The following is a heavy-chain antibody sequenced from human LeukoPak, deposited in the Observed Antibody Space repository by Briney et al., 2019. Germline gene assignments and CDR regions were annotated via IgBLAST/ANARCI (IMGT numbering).Heavy chain of an antibody. Sequence: SETLSLTCTVSGGSISSYYWSWIRQPPGKGLEWIGYIYYSGSTNYNPSLKSRVTISVDTSKNQFSLKLSSVTAADAAVYYCARDGLNWFDPWGQGTLVTVSS. CDR1: GGSISSYY. J-gene: IGHJ5*02. CDR2: IYYSGST. V-gene: IGHV4-59*01. CDR3: ARDGLNWFDP.